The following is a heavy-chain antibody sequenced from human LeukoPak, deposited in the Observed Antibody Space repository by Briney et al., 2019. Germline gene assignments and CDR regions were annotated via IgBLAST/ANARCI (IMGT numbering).Heavy chain of an antibody. V-gene: IGHV4-59*01. D-gene: IGHD3-22*01. Sequence: SETLSLTCTVSGGSMSSYCWSWIRQPPGKGLEWIGYICYSGSTNYNPSLKSRVTISIDTSKNQFSLKLSSVTAADTAVYYCAREEDSSGYSFFDYWGQGTLVTVSS. CDR1: GGSMSSYC. CDR2: ICYSGST. J-gene: IGHJ4*02. CDR3: AREEDSSGYSFFDY.